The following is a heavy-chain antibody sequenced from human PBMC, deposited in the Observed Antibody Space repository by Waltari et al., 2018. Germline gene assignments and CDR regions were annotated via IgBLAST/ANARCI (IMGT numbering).Heavy chain of an antibody. Sequence: EVQMLESGGGLVQPGGSLRLSCAASGLSFSNYDMNWVRQAPGKGLEWSSVIYKDGSTYYVDSVRGRFTIARDNSKNTLYLQMNSLGAEDTAMYFCAKEGSGYYGGSFDYWGQGTMVPSPQ. CDR3: AKEGSGYYGGSFDY. D-gene: IGHD3-22*01. J-gene: IGHJ4*02. V-gene: IGHV3-23*03. CDR2: IYKDGST. CDR1: GLSFSNYD.